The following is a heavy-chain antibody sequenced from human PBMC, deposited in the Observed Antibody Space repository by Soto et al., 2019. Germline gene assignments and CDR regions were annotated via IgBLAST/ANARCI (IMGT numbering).Heavy chain of an antibody. CDR1: GYTLTELS. Sequence: ASVKVSCKVSGYTLTELSMHWVRQAPGKGLEWMGGFDPEDGETIYAQKFQGRATMTEDTSTDTAYMELSSLRSEDTAVYYCATAPRVGTIFGVDGLGYYMDVWGKGTTVTVSS. V-gene: IGHV1-24*01. J-gene: IGHJ6*03. D-gene: IGHD3-3*01. CDR3: ATAPRVGTIFGVDGLGYYMDV. CDR2: FDPEDGET.